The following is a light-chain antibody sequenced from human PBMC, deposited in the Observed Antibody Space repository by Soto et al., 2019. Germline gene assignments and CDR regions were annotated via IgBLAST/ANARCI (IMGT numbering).Light chain of an antibody. CDR2: GNS. CDR3: QSYDSSLSGSYV. V-gene: IGLV1-40*01. J-gene: IGLJ1*01. Sequence: QAVVTQPPSVSGAPGQRVTISCIGSSSNIGAGYDAHWYQQLPGTAPKLLIYGNSNRPSGVPDRFSGSKSGTSASLAITGLQAEDEADYYCQSYDSSLSGSYVFGTGTKLTVL. CDR1: SSNIGAGYD.